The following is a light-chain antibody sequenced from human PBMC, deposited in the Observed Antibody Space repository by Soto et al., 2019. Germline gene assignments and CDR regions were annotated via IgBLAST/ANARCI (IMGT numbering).Light chain of an antibody. CDR3: QHYGSARWT. CDR2: DAS. Sequence: IGLTQSPGTLSLSPGERATLSCRSSQSISSTYLTWYHQRPGQAPRLLIYDASRRATGIPDRFSGRGSGTDFSLTISRLEPEDFAVYYCQHYGSARWTFGLGTKVEIK. J-gene: IGKJ1*01. V-gene: IGKV3-20*01. CDR1: QSISSTY.